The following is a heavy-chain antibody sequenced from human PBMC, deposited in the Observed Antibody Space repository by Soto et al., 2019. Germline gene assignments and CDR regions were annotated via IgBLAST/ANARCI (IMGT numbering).Heavy chain of an antibody. Sequence: PSETLSLTCAVYGGSFSGYYWSWIRQPPGKGLEWIGEINHSGSTNYNPSLKSRVTISVDTSKNQFSLKLSSVTAADTAVYYCARVPLLWTTVTSYYYYYYGMDVWGQGTTVTVSS. J-gene: IGHJ6*02. D-gene: IGHD4-4*01. CDR1: GGSFSGYY. CDR3: ARVPLLWTTVTSYYYYYYGMDV. V-gene: IGHV4-34*01. CDR2: INHSGST.